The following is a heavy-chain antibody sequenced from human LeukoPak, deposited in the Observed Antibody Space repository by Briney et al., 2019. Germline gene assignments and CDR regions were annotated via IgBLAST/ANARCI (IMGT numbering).Heavy chain of an antibody. CDR2: ISYDGSNK. CDR1: GFTFSSYA. Sequence: GRSLRLSCAASGFTFSSYAMHWVRQAPGKGLEWVAVISYDGSNKYYADSVKGRFTISRDNSKNTLYLQMNSLRAEDTAVYYCARGQFLEWLSSDYWGQGTLVTVSS. J-gene: IGHJ4*02. D-gene: IGHD3-3*01. CDR3: ARGQFLEWLSSDY. V-gene: IGHV3-30-3*01.